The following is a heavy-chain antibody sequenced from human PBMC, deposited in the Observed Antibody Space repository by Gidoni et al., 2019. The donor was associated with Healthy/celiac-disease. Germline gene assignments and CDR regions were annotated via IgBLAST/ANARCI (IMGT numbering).Heavy chain of an antibody. J-gene: IGHJ6*03. D-gene: IGHD2-2*01. CDR1: GGTFSRYA. Sequence: QVQLVQSGAAVTKPGSSVKVSCKASGGTFSRYAISWVRQAPGQGLEWMGGIIPIFGTANYAQKFQGRVTITADKSTSTAYMELSSLRSEDTAVYYCARGYCSSTSCYRYYDFYYMDVWGKGTTVTVSS. CDR2: IIPIFGTA. V-gene: IGHV1-69*06. CDR3: ARGYCSSTSCYRYYDFYYMDV.